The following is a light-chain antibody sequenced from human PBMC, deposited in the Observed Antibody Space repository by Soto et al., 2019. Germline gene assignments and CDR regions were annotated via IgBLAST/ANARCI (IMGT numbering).Light chain of an antibody. CDR1: QSVISN. Sequence: EIVMTQSPATLSVSPGERATLSCRASQSVISNSAWYQQKTGQPPRLLLYGASTRATGIPARFSGSGSGTEFTLTIISLQSEDFAVYYCRQYNDWPPWTFGQGTKVEIK. V-gene: IGKV3-15*01. J-gene: IGKJ1*01. CDR2: GAS. CDR3: RQYNDWPPWT.